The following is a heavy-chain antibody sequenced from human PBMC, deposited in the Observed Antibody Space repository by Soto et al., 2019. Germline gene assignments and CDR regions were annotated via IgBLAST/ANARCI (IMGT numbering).Heavy chain of an antibody. D-gene: IGHD6-19*01. V-gene: IGHV3-23*01. Sequence: EVQLLESGGGLVQPGGSLRLSCAASGFTFSSYAMSWVRQAPGKGLEWVSAISGSGGSTYYADSVKGRFTISRDNSKNTLELPMNSLRAEETAVYYCAKDRSGWYDAFDIWGQGTMVTVSS. CDR2: ISGSGGST. CDR1: GFTFSSYA. J-gene: IGHJ3*02. CDR3: AKDRSGWYDAFDI.